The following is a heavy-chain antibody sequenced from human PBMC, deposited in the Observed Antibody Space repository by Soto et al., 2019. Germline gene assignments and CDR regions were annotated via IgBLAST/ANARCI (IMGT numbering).Heavy chain of an antibody. J-gene: IGHJ4*02. Sequence: GGSLRLSCAASGFTFSSYAMSWVRQAPGKGLEWVSAISGSGGSTYYADSVKGRFTISRDNAKNTLYLQMNSLRAEDTAVYYCASDLIVLMVYAIDYWGQGTLVTVSS. CDR2: ISGSGGST. V-gene: IGHV3-23*01. D-gene: IGHD2-8*01. CDR3: ASDLIVLMVYAIDY. CDR1: GFTFSSYA.